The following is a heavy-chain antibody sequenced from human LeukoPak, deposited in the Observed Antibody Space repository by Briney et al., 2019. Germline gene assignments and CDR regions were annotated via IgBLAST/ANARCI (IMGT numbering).Heavy chain of an antibody. CDR1: GFTFSSSA. CDR3: AREGSSWYYFDY. D-gene: IGHD6-13*01. V-gene: IGHV3-23*01. J-gene: IGHJ4*02. Sequence: GGSLRLSCAASGFTFSSSAMSWVRQAPGKGLEWVSAISNNGGYTYYADSVQGRFTISRDNSKNTLYLQMNSLRAEDTAVYYCAREGSSWYYFDYWGQGTLVTVSS. CDR2: ISNNGGYT.